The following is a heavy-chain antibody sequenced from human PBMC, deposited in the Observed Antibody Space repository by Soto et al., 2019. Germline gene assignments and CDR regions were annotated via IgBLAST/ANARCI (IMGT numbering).Heavy chain of an antibody. D-gene: IGHD2-2*01. J-gene: IGHJ6*02. CDR1: GYSFTSYG. V-gene: IGHV1-18*01. CDR3: ARDLTIVPATHPRLENYGMDV. Sequence: ASVKVSCKASGYSFTSYGISWVRRAPGQGLEWMGWISPYNGHTQFVQRFQGRVSMTTDTSTKTAYMELRNLRSDDTAHYYCARDLTIVPATHPRLENYGMDVWGQGTTVTVS. CDR2: ISPYNGHT.